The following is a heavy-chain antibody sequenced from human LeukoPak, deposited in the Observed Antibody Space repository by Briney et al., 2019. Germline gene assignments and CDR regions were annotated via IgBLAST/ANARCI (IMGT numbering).Heavy chain of an antibody. V-gene: IGHV1-2*06. D-gene: IGHD4-17*01. CDR2: INPNSGGT. Sequence: ASVKVSCKASGYTFTGYYMHWVRQAPGQGLEWMGRINPNSGGTNYAQKFQGRVTMTRDTSISTAYMELSRLRSDDTAVYYCARAMTTVTVNWFDHWGQGTLVTVSS. CDR3: ARAMTTVTVNWFDH. CDR1: GYTFTGYY. J-gene: IGHJ5*02.